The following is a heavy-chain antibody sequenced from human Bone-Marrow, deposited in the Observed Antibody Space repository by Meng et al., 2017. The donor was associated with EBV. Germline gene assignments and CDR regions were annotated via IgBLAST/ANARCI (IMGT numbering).Heavy chain of an antibody. V-gene: IGHV4-4*02. Sequence: QVQLQESGPGLVKPSGTLYLPCAVSGGSISSSDWWSWVRQPPGKGLEWSGEIYHSGSTNYNPSLKSRVTISVDKSKNQFSLKLSSVTAADTAVYYCASLVGDSEYSSGYYYVGYWGQGTLVTVSS. CDR2: IYHSGST. D-gene: IGHD3-22*01. J-gene: IGHJ4*02. CDR1: GGSISSSDW. CDR3: ASLVGDSEYSSGYYYVGY.